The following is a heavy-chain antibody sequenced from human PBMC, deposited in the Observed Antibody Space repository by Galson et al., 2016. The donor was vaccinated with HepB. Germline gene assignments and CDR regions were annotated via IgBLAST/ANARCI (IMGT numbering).Heavy chain of an antibody. J-gene: IGHJ3*02. CDR2: ISGSSDKI. D-gene: IGHD2-15*01. Sequence: SLRLSCAASGFAFSSHSMNWVRQAPGKGLEWLAYISGSSDKIYYGDSVKGRFTISRDNAKNTLYLQMNSLRAEDTAVYYCARPGYCSGSSCYVPFDIWGQGTMVTVSS. CDR3: ARPGYCSGSSCYVPFDI. V-gene: IGHV3-48*04. CDR1: GFAFSSHS.